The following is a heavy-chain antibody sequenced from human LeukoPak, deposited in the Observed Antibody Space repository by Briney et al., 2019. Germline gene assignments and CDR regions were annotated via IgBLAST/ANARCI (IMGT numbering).Heavy chain of an antibody. V-gene: IGHV4-39*01. CDR3: ARGTMTTVTYYFDY. J-gene: IGHJ4*02. CDR2: TYDSGST. CDR1: GXSISSSGYY. D-gene: IGHD4-17*01. Sequence: SETLSLTCTVSGXSISSSGYYWGCIRQPPGKGLEWIGTTYDSGSTNYNPSFKSRVTISVDTSKNQFSLKLSSVTAADTAVYYCARGTMTTVTYYFDYWGQGTLVTVSS.